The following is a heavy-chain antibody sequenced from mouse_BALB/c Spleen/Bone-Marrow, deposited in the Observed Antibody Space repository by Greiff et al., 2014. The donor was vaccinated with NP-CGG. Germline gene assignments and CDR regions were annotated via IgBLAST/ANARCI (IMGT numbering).Heavy chain of an antibody. CDR2: IWAGGST. V-gene: IGHV2-9*02. D-gene: IGHD2-4*01. CDR1: GFSLTSYG. Sequence: VMLVESGPGLVAPSQSRSITCTVSGFSLTSYGVHWVRQPPGKGLEWLGVIWAGGSTNYNSALMSRLSISKDNSKSQVFLKMNSLQIDDTAMYYCARSGLRRPAMDYWGQGTSVTVSS. J-gene: IGHJ4*01. CDR3: ARSGLRRPAMDY.